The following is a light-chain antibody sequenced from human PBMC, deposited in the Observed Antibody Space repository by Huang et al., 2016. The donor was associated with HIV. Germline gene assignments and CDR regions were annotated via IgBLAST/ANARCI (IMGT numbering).Light chain of an antibody. Sequence: EIVMTQSPATLSVSPGERATLSCRARQSVSSNLAWYQQKPGQAPRLLIYGASTRVTGIPARFSGSGSGTEFTLTISSLQSEDFAVYYCQQYNNWPITFGQGTRLEIK. CDR2: GAS. V-gene: IGKV3-15*01. CDR1: QSVSSN. J-gene: IGKJ5*01. CDR3: QQYNNWPIT.